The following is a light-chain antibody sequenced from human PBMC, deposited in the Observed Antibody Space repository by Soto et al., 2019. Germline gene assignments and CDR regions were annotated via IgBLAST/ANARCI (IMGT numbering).Light chain of an antibody. CDR1: HDIRKY. CDR2: DAS. CDR3: QQYEIFPIT. J-gene: IGKJ5*01. V-gene: IGKV1-33*01. Sequence: DIQMIQSPSSLSASVGDGVTITCQASHDIRKYLNWYQQKPGKAPKLLIYDASNMETGVPSRFTGSGSGTDFTFTISSLQPEDIATYYCQQYEIFPITFGQGTRLEIK.